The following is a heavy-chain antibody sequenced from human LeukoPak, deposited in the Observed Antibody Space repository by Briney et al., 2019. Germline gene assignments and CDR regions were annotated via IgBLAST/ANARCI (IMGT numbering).Heavy chain of an antibody. V-gene: IGHV4-34*01. CDR2: INHSGST. CDR1: GGSFSGYY. J-gene: IGHJ6*02. D-gene: IGHD4-17*01. CDR3: ARAEGAVTPYYYYGMDV. Sequence: PSETLSLTCAVYGGSFSGYYWSWIRQPPGKGLEWIGEINHSGSTNYNPSLKSRVTISVDTSKNQFSLKLSSVTAADTAVYYCARAEGAVTPYYYYGMDVWGQGTTVTVSS.